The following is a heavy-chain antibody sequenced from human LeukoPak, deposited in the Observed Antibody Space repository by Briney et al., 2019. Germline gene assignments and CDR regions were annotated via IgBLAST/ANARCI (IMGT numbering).Heavy chain of an antibody. D-gene: IGHD6-19*01. CDR2: IYYSGST. J-gene: IGHJ4*02. CDR3: ASRSVAGTFDY. V-gene: IGHV4-59*01. Sequence: SETLSLTCTVSGCSISSYYWSWIRQPPGKGLEWIGYIYYSGSTNYNPSLKSRVTISVDTSKNQFSLKLSSVTAADTAVYYCASRSVAGTFDYWGQGTLVTVSS. CDR1: GCSISSYY.